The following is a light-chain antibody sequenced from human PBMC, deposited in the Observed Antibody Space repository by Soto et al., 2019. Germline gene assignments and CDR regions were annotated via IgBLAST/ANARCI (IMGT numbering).Light chain of an antibody. J-gene: IGKJ1*01. CDR3: QQYYRPWT. CDR2: WAS. Sequence: DIVMTQSPDSLAVSLGERGTINCKSSQSVFYSSNNKNYLAWYQQKPGQPPKLLIYWASTRESGVPDRFSGSGSGTDFTLTISSLQAEDVAVYYCQQYYRPWTFGQGTKVEIK. V-gene: IGKV4-1*01. CDR1: QSVFYSSNNKNY.